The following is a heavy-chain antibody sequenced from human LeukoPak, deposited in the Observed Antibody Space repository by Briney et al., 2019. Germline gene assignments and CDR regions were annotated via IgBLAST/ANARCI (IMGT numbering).Heavy chain of an antibody. V-gene: IGHV1-69*04. CDR2: IIPMCGIG. D-gene: IGHD3-9*01. J-gene: IGHJ4*02. CDR1: GGTFSSYA. CDR3: ASGYDIFPGYYTPSFDY. Sequence: SVTVSCKASGGTFSSYAMSWVRQAPGQGLEGMGRIIPMCGIGNYAHKFQRIVTITADKSTSTAYMELSSLRSEDTAVYYCASGYDIFPGYYTPSFDYWGQGTLVTVSS.